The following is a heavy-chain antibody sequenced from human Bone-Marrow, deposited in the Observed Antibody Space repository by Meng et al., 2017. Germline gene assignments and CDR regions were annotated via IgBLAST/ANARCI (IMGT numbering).Heavy chain of an antibody. CDR2: IIPILGIA. Sequence: SVKVSCKASGGTFSSYTISWVRQAPGQGLEWMGRIIPILGIANYAQKFQGRVTITADKSTSTAYMELSSLRSEDTAVYYCARGPWVGRYYYYGMDVWGQGTTVTVSS. CDR3: ARGPWVGRYYYYGMDV. CDR1: GGTFSSYT. J-gene: IGHJ6*02. V-gene: IGHV1-69*02. D-gene: IGHD1-26*01.